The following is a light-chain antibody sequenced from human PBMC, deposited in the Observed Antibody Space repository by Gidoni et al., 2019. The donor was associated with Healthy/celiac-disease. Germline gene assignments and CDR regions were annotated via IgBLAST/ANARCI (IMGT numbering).Light chain of an antibody. CDR3: QQSYSTPQT. CDR1: QSISSY. Sequence: DIQMTQSPSSLSASVGDRVTITCRASQSISSYLNWYQQKPGKAPKLLIYAASSLQSGVPSRFSGSGSGTDFTLTISSLQPEDFATYYFQQSYSTPQTFGQGTKVKIK. V-gene: IGKV1-39*01. CDR2: AAS. J-gene: IGKJ1*01.